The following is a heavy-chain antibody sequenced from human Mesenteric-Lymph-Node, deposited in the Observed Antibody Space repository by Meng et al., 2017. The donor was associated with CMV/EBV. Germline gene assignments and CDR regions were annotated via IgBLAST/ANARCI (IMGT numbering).Heavy chain of an antibody. Sequence: GGSLRLSCAASGFTFSSFWMHWVRQAPGKGLVWVSSINTDGRTTYYADSVKGRFTISRDNAKNSLYLQMNSLRAEDTAVYYCARDRDYYDSSGPDYWGQGTLVTVSS. J-gene: IGHJ4*02. CDR1: GFTFSSFW. CDR3: ARDRDYYDSSGPDY. CDR2: INTDGRTT. D-gene: IGHD3-22*01. V-gene: IGHV3-74*01.